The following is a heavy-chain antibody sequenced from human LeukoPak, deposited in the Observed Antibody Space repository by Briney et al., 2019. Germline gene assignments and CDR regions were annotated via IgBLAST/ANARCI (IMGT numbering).Heavy chain of an antibody. Sequence: PSETLSLTCAVYGGSFSGYYWSWIRQPPGKGLEWMGEINHSGSTNYNPSLLSRVTISVDTSKTQSSLKLSSVTAADTAVYYCARGPLYLYDYVWGSYRYTRPYYFDYWGQGTLVTVSS. CDR1: GGSFSGYY. CDR2: INHSGST. D-gene: IGHD3-16*02. CDR3: ARGPLYLYDYVWGSYRYTRPYYFDY. J-gene: IGHJ4*02. V-gene: IGHV4-34*01.